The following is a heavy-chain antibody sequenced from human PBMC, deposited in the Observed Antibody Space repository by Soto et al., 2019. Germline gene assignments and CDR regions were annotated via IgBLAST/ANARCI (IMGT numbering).Heavy chain of an antibody. D-gene: IGHD6-19*01. CDR3: ANSPLIAVAAHSSYHGMDV. CDR2: ISYDGSNK. J-gene: IGHJ6*01. V-gene: IGHV3-30*18. CDR1: GFTFSSYG. Sequence: GGSLRLSCAASGFTFSSYGMRWVRQAPGKGLEWVAVISYDGSNKNYADSVKGRFTISRDNSKNTLYLQMNSLRAEYTAVYYCANSPLIAVAAHSSYHGMDVWGQGTTVTVSS.